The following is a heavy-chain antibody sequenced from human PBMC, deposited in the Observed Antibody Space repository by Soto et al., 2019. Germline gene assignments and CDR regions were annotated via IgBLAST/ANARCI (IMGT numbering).Heavy chain of an antibody. CDR3: ARSSGIPRYSSSPRYNWFDP. CDR2: IIPIFGTA. D-gene: IGHD6-6*01. V-gene: IGHV1-69*13. Sequence: GASVKVSCKASGGTFSSYAISWVRQAPGQGLEWMGGIIPIFGTANYAQKFQGRVTITADESTSTAYMELSSLRSEDTAVYYCARSSGIPRYSSSPRYNWFDPWGQGTLVTVSS. J-gene: IGHJ5*02. CDR1: GGTFSSYA.